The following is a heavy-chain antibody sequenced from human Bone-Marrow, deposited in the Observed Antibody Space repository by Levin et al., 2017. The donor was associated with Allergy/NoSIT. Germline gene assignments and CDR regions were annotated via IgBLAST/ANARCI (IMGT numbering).Heavy chain of an antibody. J-gene: IGHJ4*02. CDR3: ARNIPVTDLGF. D-gene: IGHD1-14*01. Sequence: LSLTCAASGLPVRNNYMSWVRPAPGKGLEWVALIYSGGDTYYADSVKGRFTISRDSSKNTLYLQMNSLRTEDTAVYHCARNIPVTDLGFWGRGTLVTVSS. CDR1: GLPVRNNY. CDR2: IYSGGDT. V-gene: IGHV3-53*01.